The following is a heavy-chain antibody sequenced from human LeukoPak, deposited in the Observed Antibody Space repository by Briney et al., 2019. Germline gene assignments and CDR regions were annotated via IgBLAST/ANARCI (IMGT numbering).Heavy chain of an antibody. V-gene: IGHV1-18*01. CDR2: ISAYNGNT. D-gene: IGHD2-2*01. Sequence: ASVKVSCKASGYTFTSYGINWVRQAPGQALEWMGWISAYNGNTNYAQKLQGRVTMTTDTSTSTDYMELRSLRSDDTAVYYCARNTGYCSSTSCYDWFDPWGQGTLVTVSS. CDR1: GYTFTSYG. CDR3: ARNTGYCSSTSCYDWFDP. J-gene: IGHJ5*02.